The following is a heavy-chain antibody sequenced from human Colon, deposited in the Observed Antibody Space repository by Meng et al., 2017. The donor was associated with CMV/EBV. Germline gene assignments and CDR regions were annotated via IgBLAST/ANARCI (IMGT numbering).Heavy chain of an antibody. CDR2: IDNYGTIT. D-gene: IGHD1-26*01. CDR1: GFIFSNYW. Sequence: VDLVESVGSLVQPGGSLRLSCAGSGFIFSNYWMHWVRQVPGGGLLWVSRIDNYGTITSYADSVKGRFTISRDNAKNTLYLQIDSLRVDDSAVYYCGRDLSGERDHWGQGTLVTVSS. V-gene: IGHV3-74*01. J-gene: IGHJ4*02. CDR3: GRDLSGERDH.